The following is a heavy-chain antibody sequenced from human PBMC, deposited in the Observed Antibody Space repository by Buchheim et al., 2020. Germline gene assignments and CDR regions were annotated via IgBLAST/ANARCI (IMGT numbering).Heavy chain of an antibody. CDR1: GFIFSTYE. J-gene: IGHJ4*02. V-gene: IGHV3-48*03. CDR2: ISTTSNVI. Sequence: EVQLVESGGGLVQPGGSLRLSCATSGFIFSTYEMNWVRQAPGKGVEWISHISTTSNVIYYADSVKGRFTISRDNAKNSLYLQMDSLRVDDTAVYYCATVRNNGFDYWGQGIL. D-gene: IGHD1-14*01. CDR3: ATVRNNGFDY.